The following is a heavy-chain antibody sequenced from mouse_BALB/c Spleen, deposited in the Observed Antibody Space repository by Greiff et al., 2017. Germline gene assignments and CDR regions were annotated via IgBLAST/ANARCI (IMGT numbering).Heavy chain of an antibody. V-gene: IGHV1S81*02. CDR3: ARYEC. CDR1: GYTFTSYW. D-gene: IGHD2-12*01. Sequence: QVQLKQPGAELVKPGASVKLSCKASGYTFTSYWMHWVKQRPGQGLEWIGEINPSNGRTNYNEKFKNKATLTVDKSSSTAYMQLSSLTSEDSAVYYCARYECWGQGTTLTVSS. J-gene: IGHJ2*01. CDR2: INPSNGRT.